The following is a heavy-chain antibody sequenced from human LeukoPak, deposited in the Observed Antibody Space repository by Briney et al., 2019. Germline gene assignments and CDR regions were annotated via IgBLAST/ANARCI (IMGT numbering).Heavy chain of an antibody. V-gene: IGHV1-46*01. J-gene: IGHJ6*02. Sequence: ASVKVSCTASGYTFTSYYMHWVRQAPGQGLEWMGLINPSGGSTSYAQKFQGRVTMTRDTSTSTVYMELSSLRSEDTAVYYCARGECSGGSCYDVDYYYGMDVWGQGTTVTVSS. D-gene: IGHD2-15*01. CDR3: ARGECSGGSCYDVDYYYGMDV. CDR2: INPSGGST. CDR1: GYTFTSYY.